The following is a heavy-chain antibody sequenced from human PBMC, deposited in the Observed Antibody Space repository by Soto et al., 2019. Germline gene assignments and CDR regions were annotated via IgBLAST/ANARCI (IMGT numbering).Heavy chain of an antibody. Sequence: QVQLQESGPGLVKPSETLSLTCTVSGGSISSFYWSWIRQPAGKGLEWIGRIYSSGRNNYNPSLKSRVTMSVDTSKNQFSLRLSSVTAADTAMYYCARGSSRWDYWGQGTLVTVSS. J-gene: IGHJ4*02. CDR1: GGSISSFY. CDR3: ARGSSRWDY. D-gene: IGHD6-13*01. V-gene: IGHV4-4*07. CDR2: IYSSGRN.